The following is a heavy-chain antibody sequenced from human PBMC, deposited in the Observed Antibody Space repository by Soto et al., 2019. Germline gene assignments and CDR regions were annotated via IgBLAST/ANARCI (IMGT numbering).Heavy chain of an antibody. D-gene: IGHD3-10*01. CDR3: VKESGDGSGRAPDYDY. CDR1: GFTFSNYA. V-gene: IGHV3-23*01. Sequence: EVQLLESGGGLVQPGGSLRLSCAASGFTFSNYAMTWVRQAPGKGLDWVSPISGSGGTIYHADSVKGRFTISRDNSKNGLYLQMNSLGAEDTAVYYCVKESGDGSGRAPDYDYWGQGTLVTVSS. J-gene: IGHJ4*02. CDR2: ISGSGGTI.